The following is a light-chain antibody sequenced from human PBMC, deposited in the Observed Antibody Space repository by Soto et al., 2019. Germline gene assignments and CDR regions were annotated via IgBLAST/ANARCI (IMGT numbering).Light chain of an antibody. Sequence: DIQMTQSPSTLSASVGDRVTIPCRASQSLSSWLAWYQQKPGKAPKLLIYDASSLEIGVPSRFSGSGSGTEFPLTISSLQPDDFATCFCQQYNSYSPTFGQGTKVEIK. V-gene: IGKV1-5*01. CDR3: QQYNSYSPT. J-gene: IGKJ1*01. CDR1: QSLSSW. CDR2: DAS.